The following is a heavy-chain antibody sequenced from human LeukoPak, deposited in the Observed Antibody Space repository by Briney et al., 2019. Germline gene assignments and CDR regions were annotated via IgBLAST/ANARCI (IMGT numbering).Heavy chain of an antibody. Sequence: GGSLRLSCAASGFTFSSYWMYWVRQAPGKGLEWVSSISSSSSYIYYADSVKGRFTISRDNAKNSLYLQMNSLRAEDTAVYYCAKGSIWLRTTGKPSGAYWGQGTLVTVSS. CDR1: GFTFSSYW. CDR3: AKGSIWLRTTGKPSGAY. J-gene: IGHJ4*02. CDR2: ISSSSSYI. D-gene: IGHD2-8*02. V-gene: IGHV3-21*04.